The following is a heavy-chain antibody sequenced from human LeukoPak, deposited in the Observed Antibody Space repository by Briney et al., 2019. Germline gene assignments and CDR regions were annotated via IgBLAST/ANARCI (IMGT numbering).Heavy chain of an antibody. V-gene: IGHV3-23*01. CDR1: DFSFATYG. Sequence: GGSLRLSCAASDFSFATYGMGWVRQAPGRGLEWVSSVSGGDPTTYYADSVKGRFTISRDNSKNTLYLQMNSLRAEDTALYYCARSPISAGWFDPWGQGTLVTVSS. J-gene: IGHJ5*02. CDR2: VSGGDPTT. CDR3: ARSPISAGWFDP.